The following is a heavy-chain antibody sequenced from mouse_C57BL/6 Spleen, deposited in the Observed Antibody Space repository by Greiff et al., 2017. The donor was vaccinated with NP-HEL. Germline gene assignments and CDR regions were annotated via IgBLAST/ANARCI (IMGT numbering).Heavy chain of an antibody. J-gene: IGHJ3*01. Sequence: QVHVKQSGAELVKPGASVKISCKASGYAFSSYWMNWVKQRPGKGLEWIGQIYPGDGDTNYNGKFKGKATLTADKSSSTAYMQLSSLTSEDSAVYFCARGFSTIAWFAYWGQGTLVTVSA. V-gene: IGHV1-80*01. CDR2: IYPGDGDT. CDR1: GYAFSSYW. CDR3: ARGFSTIAWFAY.